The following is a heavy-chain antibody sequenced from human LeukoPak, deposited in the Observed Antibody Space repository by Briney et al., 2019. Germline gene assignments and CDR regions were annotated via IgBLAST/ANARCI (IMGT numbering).Heavy chain of an antibody. CDR2: IGGTSDVT. CDR3: AKEDSFGSGSYYTPFDS. Sequence: GGSLRLSCAASGFTFSSYAMSWVRQAPGKGLEWVSTIGGTSDVTYYADSVKGRSTISRDNSKNILYLQMNSLRAEDTALYYCAKEDSFGSGSYYTPFDSWGQGTLVTVSS. J-gene: IGHJ4*02. CDR1: GFTFSSYA. D-gene: IGHD3-10*01. V-gene: IGHV3-23*01.